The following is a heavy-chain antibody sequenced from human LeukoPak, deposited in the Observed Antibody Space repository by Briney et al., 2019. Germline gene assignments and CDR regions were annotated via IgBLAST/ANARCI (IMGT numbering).Heavy chain of an antibody. CDR2: ISWNSGSI. CDR1: GFTFDDYA. V-gene: IGHV3-9*01. J-gene: IGHJ6*02. D-gene: IGHD1-26*01. CDR3: AKDMRTWELLDSYGMDV. Sequence: GGSLRLSCAASGFTFDDYAMHWVRQAPGKGLEWVSGISWNSGSIGYADSVKGRFTISRDNAKNSLYLQMNSLRAEDTALYYCAKDMRTWELLDSYGMDVWGQGTTVIVSS.